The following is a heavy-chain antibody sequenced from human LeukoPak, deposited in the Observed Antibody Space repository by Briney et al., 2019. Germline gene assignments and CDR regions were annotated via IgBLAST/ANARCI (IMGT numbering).Heavy chain of an antibody. CDR2: INPNSGGT. V-gene: IGHV1-2*02. J-gene: IGHJ4*02. CDR3: AKGDFWSGYYYYFDY. CDR1: GYTFTGYY. Sequence: ASVKVSCKASGYTFTGYYMHWVRQAPGQGLEWMGWINPNSGGTNYAQKFQGRVTMTRDTSISTAYMELSRLRSDDTAVYYCAKGDFWSGYYYYFDYWGQGTLVTVSS. D-gene: IGHD3-3*01.